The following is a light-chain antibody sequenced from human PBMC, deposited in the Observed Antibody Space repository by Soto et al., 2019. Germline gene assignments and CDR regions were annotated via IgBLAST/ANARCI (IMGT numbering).Light chain of an antibody. Sequence: QSVLTQPPSVSGAPGQRVTISCTGSSSNIGAGYDVHWYQQLPGTAPKLLIYGNTNRPSGVPDRFSGSRSGTSASLAITGLQAEDDGDYSCPSYDSSLSGSSVFGTGTKVTV. CDR2: GNT. V-gene: IGLV1-40*01. J-gene: IGLJ1*01. CDR3: PSYDSSLSGSSV. CDR1: SSNIGAGYD.